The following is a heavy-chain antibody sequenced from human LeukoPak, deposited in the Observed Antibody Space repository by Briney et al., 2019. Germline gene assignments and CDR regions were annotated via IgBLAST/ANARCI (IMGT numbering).Heavy chain of an antibody. V-gene: IGHV3-53*04. J-gene: IGHJ3*02. Sequence: GGSLRLSCAASGFTVSSNYMSWVRQAPGKGLEWVSVIYSGGSTYYADSVKGRLTISRHNSKNTLYLQMNSLRAEDTAVYYCARAMVSGAFDIWGQGTMVTVSS. CDR2: IYSGGST. CDR3: ARAMVSGAFDI. D-gene: IGHD2-8*01. CDR1: GFTVSSNY.